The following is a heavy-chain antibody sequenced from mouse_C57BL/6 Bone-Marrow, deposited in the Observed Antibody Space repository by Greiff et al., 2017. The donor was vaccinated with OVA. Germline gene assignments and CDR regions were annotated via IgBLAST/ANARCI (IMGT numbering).Heavy chain of an antibody. D-gene: IGHD2-5*01. CDR1: GFTFTDYE. CDR2: IDPETGGT. V-gene: IGHV1-15*01. CDR3: TRGYSNYYAMDY. J-gene: IGHJ4*01. Sequence: QVQLLQSGADLVRPGASVTLSCAASGFTFTDYEMHWVRQTPVHGLEWIGTIDPETGGTAYNHKVKGRVILSADKSTSTAYMELRRLTCDETAVYYCTRGYSNYYAMDYWGQGPSVTVTS.